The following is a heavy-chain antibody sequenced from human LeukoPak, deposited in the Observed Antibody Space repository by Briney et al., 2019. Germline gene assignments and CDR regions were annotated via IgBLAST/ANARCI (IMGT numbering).Heavy chain of an antibody. J-gene: IGHJ4*02. D-gene: IGHD1-26*01. Sequence: SETLSLTCTVSGVSISSYYWNWIRQSPSRGLEWLGRTYYRSKWYSYYAVSVKGRITISPDTSQNHFSLQLNSVTPEVTAVYYCARGGSFPLDYWGQGTLVTVSS. V-gene: IGHV6-1*01. CDR2: TYYRSKWYS. CDR1: GVSISSYY. CDR3: ARGGSFPLDY.